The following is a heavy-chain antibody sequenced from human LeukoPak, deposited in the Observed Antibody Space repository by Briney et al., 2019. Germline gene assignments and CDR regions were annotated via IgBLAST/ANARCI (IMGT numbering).Heavy chain of an antibody. CDR2: ISYDGSNK. J-gene: IGHJ4*02. D-gene: IGHD6-13*01. CDR1: GGSISSSSYY. V-gene: IGHV3-30*03. Sequence: LSLTCTVSGGSISSSSYYWSWIRQPAGKGLEWVAVISYDGSNKYYADSVKGRFTISRDNSKNTLYLQMNSLRAEDTAVYYCATLAAALDFDYWGQGTLVTVSS. CDR3: ATLAAALDFDY.